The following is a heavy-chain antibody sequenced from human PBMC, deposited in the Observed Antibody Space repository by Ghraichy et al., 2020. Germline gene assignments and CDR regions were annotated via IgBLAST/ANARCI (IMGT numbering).Heavy chain of an antibody. CDR1: GFTCSYG. J-gene: IGHJ6*02. CDR2: KWYDGTNK. V-gene: IGHV3-33*01. CDR3: ARERGGHRRKFYYYGMDV. D-gene: IGHD3-16*01. Sequence: GGSLRLSCAAFGFTCSYGMHWVRQAPGKGLEWVAAKWYDGTNKWYGDSVKGGFTISRDKSNNTLYLQMNSLRAEDTAVYYCARERGGHRRKFYYYGMDVWGQGTTVTVSS.